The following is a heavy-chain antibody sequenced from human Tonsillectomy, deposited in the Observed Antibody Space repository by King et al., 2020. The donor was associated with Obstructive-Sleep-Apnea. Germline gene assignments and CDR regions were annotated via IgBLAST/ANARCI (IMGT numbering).Heavy chain of an antibody. CDR3: AHSSRPPARKAGTTPYYFDY. V-gene: IGHV2-5*02. CDR1: GFSLNTIGVA. D-gene: IGHD1-26*01. J-gene: IGHJ4*02. CDR2: VYWDSDM. Sequence: ITLKESGPTLVKPTETLTLTCTFSGFSLNTIGVAVGWIRQPPVKALEWLAMVYWDSDMVYKSSLKIRLIINNDASRNQVVLTMTNIDLVDTATYFCAHSSRPPARKAGTTPYYFDYWGQGTLVTVSS.